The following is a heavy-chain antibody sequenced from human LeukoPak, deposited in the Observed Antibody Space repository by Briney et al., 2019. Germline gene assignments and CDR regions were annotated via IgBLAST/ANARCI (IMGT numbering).Heavy chain of an antibody. CDR3: ARDRYCSGTSCYRTGYGS. CDR2: IKQDGTEK. Sequence: PGGSLRLSCAASGFTFSSYWMSWVRQAPGKGLEWVANIKQDGTEKYYGDSVKGRFTISRDNAKNSLYLQMNSLRAEDTALYYCARDRYCSGTSCYRTGYGSWGQGTLVTVSS. D-gene: IGHD2-2*01. J-gene: IGHJ4*02. V-gene: IGHV3-7*01. CDR1: GFTFSSYW.